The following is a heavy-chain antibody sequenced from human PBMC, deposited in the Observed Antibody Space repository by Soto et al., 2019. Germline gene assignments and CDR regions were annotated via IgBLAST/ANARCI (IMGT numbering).Heavy chain of an antibody. V-gene: IGHV4-31*03. CDR3: ARRDSGYDWGGYYFDY. D-gene: IGHD5-12*01. J-gene: IGHJ4*02. CDR1: GGSISSGGYY. CDR2: IYYSGST. Sequence: QVQLQESGPGLVKPSQTLSLTCTVSGGSISSGGYYWSWIRQHPGKGLEWIGYIYYSGSTYYNPSLKSRVTISADTSKNQFSLKLSSVTAADTAVYYCARRDSGYDWGGYYFDYWGQGTLVTVSS.